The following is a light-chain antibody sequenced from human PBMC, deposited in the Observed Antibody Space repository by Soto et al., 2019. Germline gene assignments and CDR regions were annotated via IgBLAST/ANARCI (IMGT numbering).Light chain of an antibody. J-gene: IGKJ3*01. CDR1: QSISTY. Sequence: DIQMTQSPSSLSASVGDRVTITCRASQSISTYLNWYQQTAGKAPKLMIHAASSLQSGVPSRFSGSGSGTDFTLTISSLQPEDFCTYYCQQSYSNPFTFAPGTKVDIK. CDR3: QQSYSNPFT. CDR2: AAS. V-gene: IGKV1-39*01.